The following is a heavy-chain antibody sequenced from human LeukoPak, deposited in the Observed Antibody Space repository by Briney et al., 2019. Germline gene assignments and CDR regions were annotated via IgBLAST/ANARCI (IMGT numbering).Heavy chain of an antibody. Sequence: PGGSLRLSCEASGFIFRDYWMHWVRQASGKGLVWVSRVNNDGSSTSYADSVKGRFTISRDNAKNTLYLEVNSLTAEDTAVYYCARETYGGPFDFWGQGSLVTVSS. V-gene: IGHV3-74*01. CDR3: ARETYGGPFDF. J-gene: IGHJ4*02. CDR2: VNNDGSST. CDR1: GFIFRDYW. D-gene: IGHD4/OR15-4a*01.